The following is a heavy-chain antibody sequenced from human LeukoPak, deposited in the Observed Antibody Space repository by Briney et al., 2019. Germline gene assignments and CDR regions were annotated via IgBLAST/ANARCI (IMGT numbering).Heavy chain of an antibody. CDR2: ISAYNGNT. CDR3: ARDEGPPSYSSGWYYPYYYYYGMDV. V-gene: IGHV1-18*01. CDR1: GYTFTSYG. Sequence: GASVKVSCKASGYTFTSYGISWVRQAPGQGLEWMGWISAYNGNTNYAQKLQGRVTMTTDTSTSTAYMELRSLRSDDTAVYNCARDEGPPSYSSGWYYPYYYYYGMDVWGQGTTVTVSS. D-gene: IGHD6-19*01. J-gene: IGHJ6*02.